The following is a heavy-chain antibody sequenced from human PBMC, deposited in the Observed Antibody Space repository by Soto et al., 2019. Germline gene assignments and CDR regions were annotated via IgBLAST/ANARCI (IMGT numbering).Heavy chain of an antibody. V-gene: IGHV4-30-4*01. CDR1: GGSISSGDYY. J-gene: IGHJ4*02. D-gene: IGHD7-27*01. CDR3: ARDDPQTGGFDY. Sequence: SETLSLTCTVSGGSISSGDYYWTWIRHPPGKGLEWIGYIYYSGSTYYNPSLKSRVTISVDTSKNQFSLKLSSVTAADTAVYYCARDDPQTGGFDYWGQGTLVTVSS. CDR2: IYYSGST.